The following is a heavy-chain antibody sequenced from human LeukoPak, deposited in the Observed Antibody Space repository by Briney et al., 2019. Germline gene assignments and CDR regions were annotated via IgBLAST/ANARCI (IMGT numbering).Heavy chain of an antibody. D-gene: IGHD5-24*01. CDR1: GGSFSGYY. V-gene: IGHV4-34*01. J-gene: IGHJ6*03. CDR3: ARTGDGYNYYNYYYMDV. CDR2: INHSGST. Sequence: SETLSLTCAVYGGSFSGYYWSWIRQPPGKGLEWIGEINHSGSTNFNPSLNGRVSISRDTTKNLFSLKMSSVTAADTAVYYCARTGDGYNYYNYYYMDVWGKGTTVTVTS.